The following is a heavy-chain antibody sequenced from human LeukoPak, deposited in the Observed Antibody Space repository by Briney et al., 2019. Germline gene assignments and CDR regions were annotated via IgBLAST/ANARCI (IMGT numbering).Heavy chain of an antibody. CDR1: GFTASSNS. Sequence: PGGSLRLSCSASGFTASSNSMSWVRQAPGGGLEWGSVIYNGDNTYYAESVKGRFTISRDNSKNMLYLQMNSLRAEDTAVYYCARRDGHTNPKNAFDIWGQGTMVTVSS. V-gene: IGHV3-53*01. CDR3: ARRDGHTNPKNAFDI. CDR2: IYNGDNT. D-gene: IGHD5-24*01. J-gene: IGHJ3*02.